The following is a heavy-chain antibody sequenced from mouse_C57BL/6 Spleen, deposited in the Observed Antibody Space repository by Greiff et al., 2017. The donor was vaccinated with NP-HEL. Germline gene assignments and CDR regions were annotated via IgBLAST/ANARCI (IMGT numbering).Heavy chain of an antibody. CDR2: INYDGSST. D-gene: IGHD1-1*01. CDR1: GFTFSDYY. CDR3: ARDHYGGFAY. J-gene: IGHJ3*01. Sequence: EVQVVESEGGLVQPGSSMKLSCTASGFTFSDYYMAWVRQVPEKGLEWVANINYDGSSTYYLDSLKSRFIISRDNAKNILYLQMSSLKSEDTATYYCARDHYGGFAYWGQGTLVTVSA. V-gene: IGHV5-16*01.